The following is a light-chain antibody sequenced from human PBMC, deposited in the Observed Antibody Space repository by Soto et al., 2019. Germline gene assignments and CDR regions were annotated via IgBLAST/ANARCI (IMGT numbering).Light chain of an antibody. CDR2: EVS. CDR1: SSDVGGYNY. V-gene: IGLV2-8*01. J-gene: IGLJ2*01. CDR3: SSYAGSKFVV. Sequence: QSALTQPPSASGSPGQSVTISCTGTSSDVGGYNYVSWYQQHPGKAPKLMIYEVSKRPSGVPDRFSASKSGNTASLTVSGLQAEDEADYYCSSYAGSKFVVFGGGTKVTVL.